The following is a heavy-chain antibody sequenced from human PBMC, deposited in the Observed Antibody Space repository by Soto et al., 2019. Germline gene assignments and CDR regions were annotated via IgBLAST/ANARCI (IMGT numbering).Heavy chain of an antibody. D-gene: IGHD3-3*01. CDR3: AKSRELWNGYYGIDK. CDR1: GLTFSSYG. Sequence: QVQLVESGGGVVQPGRSLRLSCAASGLTFSSYGLLWVRQAPGKGLEWVAVISFDGGNKFYVDSVKGRFNISRDNSKNTLYLQMTNLRAEDTAVYYCAKSRELWNGYYGIDKWGQGTLVTVSS. J-gene: IGHJ4*02. CDR2: ISFDGGNK. V-gene: IGHV3-30*18.